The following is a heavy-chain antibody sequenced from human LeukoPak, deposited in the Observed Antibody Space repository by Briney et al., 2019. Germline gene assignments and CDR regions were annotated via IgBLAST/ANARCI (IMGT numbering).Heavy chain of an antibody. CDR2: INPNSGGT. CDR1: GYTFTGYY. CDR3: AREITTVAKMGY. J-gene: IGHJ4*02. D-gene: IGHD4-23*01. Sequence: GASVKVSCKASGYTFTGYYMHWVRQAPGQGLEWMGWINPNSGGTNYAQKFQGRVTMTRDTSISTAYMELRRLISDDTAVYYCAREITTVAKMGYWGQGTLVTVSS. V-gene: IGHV1-2*02.